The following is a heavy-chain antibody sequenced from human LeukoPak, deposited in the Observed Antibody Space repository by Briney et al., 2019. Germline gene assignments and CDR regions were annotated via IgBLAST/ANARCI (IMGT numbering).Heavy chain of an antibody. V-gene: IGHV3-23*01. J-gene: IGHJ4*02. D-gene: IGHD2-8*01. CDR2: ISTDGDGT. CDR3: ARRNGYYFDY. Sequence: GGSLRLSCAASGFTFDAYGMSWVRQVPGKGPEWVSIISTDGDGTHYLYSVKGRFTISRDNSKNTPYLQLSSLRVDDSAVYYCARRNGYYFDYWGQGTLVTVSS. CDR1: GFTFDAYG.